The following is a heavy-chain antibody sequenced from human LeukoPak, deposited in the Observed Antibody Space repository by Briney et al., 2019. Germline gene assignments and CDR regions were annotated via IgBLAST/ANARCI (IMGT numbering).Heavy chain of an antibody. V-gene: IGHV4-59*08. Sequence: SETLSLTCTVSGGSISNYYWSWIRQPPGKGLEWIGYIYYSGSTNYNPSLKSRVTISADTSKNQLSLKLSSVTAADTAVYYCARHIAAGTNDAFDIWGQGTMVTVSS. CDR1: GGSISNYY. J-gene: IGHJ3*02. D-gene: IGHD6-13*01. CDR3: ARHIAAGTNDAFDI. CDR2: IYYSGST.